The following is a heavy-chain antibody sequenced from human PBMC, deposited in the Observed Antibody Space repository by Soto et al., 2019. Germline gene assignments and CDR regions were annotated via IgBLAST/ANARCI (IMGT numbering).Heavy chain of an antibody. Sequence: QVQLVQSGAEVKKPGSSVKVSCKASGGTFSSYTISWVRQAPGQGLEWMGRIIPILGIPNYAQKFQGRVTITADKATSTAYMELSSLRSEDTAGYYCARFRGSDAMDVWGQGTTVTVSS. CDR1: GGTFSSYT. CDR2: IIPILGIP. CDR3: ARFRGSDAMDV. V-gene: IGHV1-69*02. D-gene: IGHD3-10*01. J-gene: IGHJ6*01.